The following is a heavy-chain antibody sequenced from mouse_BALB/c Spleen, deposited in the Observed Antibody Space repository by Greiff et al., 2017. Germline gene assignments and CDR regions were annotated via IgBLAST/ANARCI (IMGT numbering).Heavy chain of an antibody. CDR3: ARHAAVTGVDY. CDR2: ISSGGSYT. CDR1: GFTFSSYA. J-gene: IGHJ2*01. Sequence: EVKLMESGGGLVKPGGSLKLSCAASGFTFSSYAMSWVRQTPEKRLEWVATISSGGSYTYYPDSVKGRFTISRDNAKNTLYLQMSSLRSEDTAMYYCARHAAVTGVDYWGQGTTLTVSS. V-gene: IGHV5-9-3*01.